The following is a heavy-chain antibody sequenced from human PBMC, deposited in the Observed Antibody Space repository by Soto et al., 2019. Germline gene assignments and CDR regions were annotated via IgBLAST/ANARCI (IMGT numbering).Heavy chain of an antibody. CDR1: GYAFTTYG. D-gene: IGHD1-1*01. CDR3: ARARYGDY. CDR2: ISAHNGNT. J-gene: IGHJ4*02. Sequence: QVHLVQSGAEVKKPGASVKVSCKGSGYAFTTYGITWVRQAPGQGLEWMGWISAHNGNTNYAQKLQGRVTVTRDTSTSTAYMELRSLRSDDPAVYYCARARYGDYWGQGALVTVSS. V-gene: IGHV1-18*01.